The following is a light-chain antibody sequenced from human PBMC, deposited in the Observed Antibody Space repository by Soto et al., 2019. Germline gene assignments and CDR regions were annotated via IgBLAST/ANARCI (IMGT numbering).Light chain of an antibody. V-gene: IGLV1-40*01. CDR1: SSNIGAGYG. CDR3: QSYDSTLSARYV. Sequence: QSVLTQPPSVSGAPGQRVTISCAGTSSNIGAGYGVHWYQQLPGRAPKLLIHNYVNRPSGVPDRFSASTSGTSASLAITGLQAEDEGDYYCQSYDSTLSARYVFGTGTKLTVL. J-gene: IGLJ1*01. CDR2: NYV.